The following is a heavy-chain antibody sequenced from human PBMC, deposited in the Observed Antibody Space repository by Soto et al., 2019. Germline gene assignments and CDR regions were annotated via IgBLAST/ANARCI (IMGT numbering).Heavy chain of an antibody. CDR1: GYTFTSYA. D-gene: IGHD3-9*01. V-gene: IGHV1-3*01. CDR2: INAGNGNT. Sequence: QVRLVQSGAEVKKPGASVKVSCKASGYTFTSYAMHWVRQAPGQRLGWMGWINAGNGNTKYSQKFQGRVTITRDTSASTAYMELSSLRSEDTAVYYCARPNYDILTGYSLDAFDIWGQGTMVTVSS. J-gene: IGHJ3*02. CDR3: ARPNYDILTGYSLDAFDI.